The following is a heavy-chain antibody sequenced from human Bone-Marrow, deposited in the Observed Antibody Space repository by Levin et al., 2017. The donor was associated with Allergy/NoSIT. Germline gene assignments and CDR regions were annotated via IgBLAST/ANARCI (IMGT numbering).Heavy chain of an antibody. D-gene: IGHD3-3*01. V-gene: IGHV3-66*01. Sequence: GGSLRLSCVASGVTFRGYAMHWVRQAPGKGLEWVSVIHSGDTTYYADSVKGRFTISRDNSKNTLSLQMNSLRVEDTAVYYCASRSVRFLGTPPSGFAWGYDGWGQGTTVTVSS. CDR2: IHSGDTT. CDR3: ASRSVRFLGTPPSGFAWGYDG. J-gene: IGHJ6*02. CDR1: GVTFRGYA.